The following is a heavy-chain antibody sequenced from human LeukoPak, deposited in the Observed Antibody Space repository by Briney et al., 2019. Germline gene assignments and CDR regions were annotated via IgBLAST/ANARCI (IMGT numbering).Heavy chain of an antibody. V-gene: IGHV3-20*04. CDR3: ARGFIGGPLDQ. CDR2: IKKNGGST. CDR1: GFTFDDYG. J-gene: IGHJ4*02. Sequence: GGSLRPSCAASGFTFDDYGMSWVRQAPGKGLERVSGIKKNGGSTDYGDSVEGRFTISRDNAKNSLYLQLNSLRAEDTALYFCARGFIGGPLDQWGQGTLVTVSS. D-gene: IGHD1-26*01.